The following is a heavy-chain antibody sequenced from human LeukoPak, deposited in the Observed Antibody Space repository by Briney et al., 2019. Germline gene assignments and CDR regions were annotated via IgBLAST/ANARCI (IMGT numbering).Heavy chain of an antibody. V-gene: IGHV3-30-3*01. Sequence: GGSLRLSCAASGFTFSSYAMHWVRQAPGKGLEWVAVISYDGSNKYYADSVKGRFTISRDNSKNTLYLQMNSLRAEDTAVYYCARDFYSGYDSNYGMDVWGQGTTVTVSS. J-gene: IGHJ6*02. CDR1: GFTFSSYA. D-gene: IGHD5-12*01. CDR2: ISYDGSNK. CDR3: ARDFYSGYDSNYGMDV.